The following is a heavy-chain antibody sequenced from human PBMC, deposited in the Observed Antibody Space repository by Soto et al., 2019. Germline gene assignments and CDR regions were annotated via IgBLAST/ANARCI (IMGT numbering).Heavy chain of an antibody. J-gene: IGHJ4*02. CDR2: IYPGDSDT. Sequence: EVQLVQSGAEVKKPGESLKISCKGSGYSFTSYWIGWVRQMPGKGLEWMGIIYPGDSDTRYSPSFQGQVTISADKSISTAYLQWSSLKASDTAMYYCARPGSDIVVVPAAIGYYFDYWGQGTLVTVSS. CDR3: ARPGSDIVVVPAAIGYYFDY. CDR1: GYSFTSYW. V-gene: IGHV5-51*03. D-gene: IGHD2-2*01.